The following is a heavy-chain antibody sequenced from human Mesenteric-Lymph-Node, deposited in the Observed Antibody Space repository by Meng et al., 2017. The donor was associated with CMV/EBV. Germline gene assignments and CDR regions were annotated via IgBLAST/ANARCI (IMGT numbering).Heavy chain of an antibody. V-gene: IGHV1-8*01. CDR3: ARGWSSSRYFDY. CDR2: MNPNSGNT. D-gene: IGHD6-6*01. Sequence: ASVKVSCKTSGYTFTSYDVNWVRQATGRGLEWMGWMNPNSGNTGYAQKFQGRVTMTRNTSISTAYMELSSLRSEDTAFYYCARGWSSSRYFDYWGQGTLVTVSS. CDR1: GYTFTSYD. J-gene: IGHJ4*02.